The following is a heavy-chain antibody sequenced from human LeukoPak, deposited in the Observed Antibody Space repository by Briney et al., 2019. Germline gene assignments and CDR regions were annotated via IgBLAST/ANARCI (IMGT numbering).Heavy chain of an antibody. Sequence: PGGSLRLSCAASGFSFSSYGTHWVRQAPGKGLEWVALISYDGGKKYYADSVKGRFTISRDNSKNTLYLQMNSLIPDDTAVYYCAKGRRQWWNFDALDIWGQATMITVSS. CDR1: GFSFSSYG. D-gene: IGHD1-7*01. V-gene: IGHV3-30*18. J-gene: IGHJ3*02. CDR2: ISYDGGKK. CDR3: AKGRRQWWNFDALDI.